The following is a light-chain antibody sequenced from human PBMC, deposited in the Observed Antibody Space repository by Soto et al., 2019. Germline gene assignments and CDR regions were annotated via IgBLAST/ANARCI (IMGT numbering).Light chain of an antibody. CDR1: QSLSRSS. J-gene: IGKJ2*01. Sequence: EIVLTQSPGTLSLSPGDRATLSCRASQSLSRSSLAWYQQKPGRAPRLLIYGASSRATGIPDRFSGSGSGTDFTLTISRLEPEDFAVYYCQQYGSSLYTFGQGTKLEIK. CDR3: QQYGSSLYT. CDR2: GAS. V-gene: IGKV3-20*01.